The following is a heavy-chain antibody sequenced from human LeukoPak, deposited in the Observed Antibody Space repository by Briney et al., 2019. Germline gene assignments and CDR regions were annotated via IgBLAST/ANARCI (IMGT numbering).Heavy chain of an antibody. CDR3: TTGASAAIEDYYYYGMDV. Sequence: GGSLRLSCAASGFTFSNAWMSWVRQAPGKGLEWVGRIKSKTDGGTTDYAAPVKGRFTISRDDSKNTLYLQMNSLKTEDTAVYYCTTGASAAIEDYYYYGMDVWGQGTTVTVSS. D-gene: IGHD2-2*02. CDR1: GFTFSNAW. J-gene: IGHJ6*02. V-gene: IGHV3-15*01. CDR2: IKSKTDGGTT.